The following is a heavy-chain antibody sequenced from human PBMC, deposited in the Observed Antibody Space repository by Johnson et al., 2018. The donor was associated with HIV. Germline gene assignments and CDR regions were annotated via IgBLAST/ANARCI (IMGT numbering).Heavy chain of an antibody. J-gene: IGHJ3*02. CDR1: GFTFSSHG. V-gene: IGHV3-30*19. CDR3: ARGFWRQVIPGAFDI. Sequence: QVQLVESGGGVVQPGRSLRLSCAASGFTFSSHGMHWVRQAPGKGLEWVAVISYDGSNKYYADSVKGRFTISRDNAKNSLYLQMTSLRAEDTALYYCARGFWRQVIPGAFDIWGQGKMVTVSS. CDR2: ISYDGSNK. D-gene: IGHD2-21*01.